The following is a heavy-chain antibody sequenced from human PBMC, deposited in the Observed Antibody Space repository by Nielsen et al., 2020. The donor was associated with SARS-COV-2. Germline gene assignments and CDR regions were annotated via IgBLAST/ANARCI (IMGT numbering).Heavy chain of an antibody. Sequence: LSLTCTVSGGSISSSSYYWGWIRQPPGKGLEWIGSIYYSGSTYYNPSLKSRVTISVDTSKNQFSLKLSSVTAADTAVYYCARHLSGSYSMLDAFDIWGQGTMVTVSS. J-gene: IGHJ3*02. CDR2: IYYSGST. CDR3: ARHLSGSYSMLDAFDI. V-gene: IGHV4-39*01. D-gene: IGHD1-26*01. CDR1: GGSISSSSYY.